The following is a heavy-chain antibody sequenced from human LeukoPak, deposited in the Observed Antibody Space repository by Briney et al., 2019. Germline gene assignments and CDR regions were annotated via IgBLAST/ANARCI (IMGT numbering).Heavy chain of an antibody. Sequence: GGSVRLSCAASGFTFSSYSMNWVRQAPRKGLEWVSSISSSSSYIYYADSVKGRFTISRDNSKNTLYLQMNSLRAEDTAVYYCAKVYIGAARPQYYFDYWGQGTLVTVSS. J-gene: IGHJ4*02. CDR2: ISSSSSYI. V-gene: IGHV3-21*04. D-gene: IGHD6-6*01. CDR1: GFTFSSYS. CDR3: AKVYIGAARPQYYFDY.